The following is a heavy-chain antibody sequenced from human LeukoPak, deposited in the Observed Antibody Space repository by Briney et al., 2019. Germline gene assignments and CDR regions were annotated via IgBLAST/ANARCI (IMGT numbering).Heavy chain of an antibody. CDR1: GFTFSNAW. Sequence: GGSLRLSCAAAGFTFSNAWMSWVRQAPGKGLEWVGRIKSKTDGGTTDYAAPVKGRFAISRDDSKNRLYLQMNSVKTEDTAVYYCTTEWELLTFDYWGQGTLVTVSS. J-gene: IGHJ4*02. D-gene: IGHD1-26*01. V-gene: IGHV3-15*01. CDR3: TTEWELLTFDY. CDR2: IKSKTDGGTT.